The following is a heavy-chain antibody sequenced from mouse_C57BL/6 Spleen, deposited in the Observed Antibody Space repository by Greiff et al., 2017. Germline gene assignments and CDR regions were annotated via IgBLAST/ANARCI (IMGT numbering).Heavy chain of an antibody. J-gene: IGHJ2*01. D-gene: IGHD2-5*01. Sequence: EVKLMESGGDLVKPGGSLKLSCAASGFTFSSYGMSWVRQTPDKRLEWVATISSGGSYTYYPDSVKGRFTISRDNAKNTLYLQMSSLKSEDTAMYYCARLDSNYFDYWGQGTTLTVSS. CDR1: GFTFSSYG. V-gene: IGHV5-6*01. CDR2: ISSGGSYT. CDR3: ARLDSNYFDY.